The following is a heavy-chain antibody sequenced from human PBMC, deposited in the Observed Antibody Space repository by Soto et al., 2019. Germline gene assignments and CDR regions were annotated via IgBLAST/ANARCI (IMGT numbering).Heavy chain of an antibody. D-gene: IGHD7-27*01. J-gene: IGHJ3*02. CDR3: ARVTGGLTGDHGDAFDI. CDR1: GFTFSSYW. Sequence: GGSLRLSCAASGFTFSSYWMSWVRQAPGKGLEWVANIKQDGSETYYVDSVKGRFTISRDNAKNSLYLQMNSLRAEDTAVYYGARVTGGLTGDHGDAFDIWGQGTMVTVSS. CDR2: IKQDGSET. V-gene: IGHV3-7*01.